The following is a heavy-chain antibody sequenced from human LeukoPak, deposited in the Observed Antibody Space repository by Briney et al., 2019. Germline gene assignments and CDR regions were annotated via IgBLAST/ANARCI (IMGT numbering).Heavy chain of an antibody. CDR2: INPNSGGT. V-gene: IGHV1-2*02. Sequence: GASVKVSCKASGYTFTGYYMHWVRQAPGQGLEWMGWINPNSGGTNYAQKFQGRVTMTRDTSISTAYMELSRLRSDDTAVYYCARSPRRYCSGTSCYIFDYWGQGTLVTVSS. CDR3: ARSPRRYCSGTSCYIFDY. J-gene: IGHJ4*02. CDR1: GYTFTGYY. D-gene: IGHD2-2*02.